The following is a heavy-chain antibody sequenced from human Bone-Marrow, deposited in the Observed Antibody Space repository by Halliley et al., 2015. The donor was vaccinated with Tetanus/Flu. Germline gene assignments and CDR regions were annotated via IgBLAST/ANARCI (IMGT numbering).Heavy chain of an antibody. Sequence: QLVQSGAEVKKPGESLRISCKGSGYSFTTYWIDWVRQMPGKGLEWIGRIDPSDSYTDYTPSFQGHVTISADKSISTAFLQWSSLKASDTAMYYCASLKSFTTEDAFDIWGQGTRVTVSS. V-gene: IGHV5-10-1*01. D-gene: IGHD2-2*01. CDR2: IDPSDSYT. CDR1: GYSFTTYW. J-gene: IGHJ3*02. CDR3: ASLKSFTTEDAFDI.